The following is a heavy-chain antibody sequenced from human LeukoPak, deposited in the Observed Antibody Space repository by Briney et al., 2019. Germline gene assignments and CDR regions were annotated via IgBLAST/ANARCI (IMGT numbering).Heavy chain of an antibody. V-gene: IGHV4-4*07. CDR3: ARAYSSGSYYGMDV. D-gene: IGHD6-19*01. CDR2: IYTSGST. CDR1: GGSISSYY. J-gene: IGHJ6*02. Sequence: SETLSLTCTVSGGSISSYYWSWIRQAAGKGLEWIWHIYTSGSTNYNPSLKSRVTMSVDTSKNQFSLKLSSVTAADTAVYYCARAYSSGSYYGMDVWGQGTTVTVSS.